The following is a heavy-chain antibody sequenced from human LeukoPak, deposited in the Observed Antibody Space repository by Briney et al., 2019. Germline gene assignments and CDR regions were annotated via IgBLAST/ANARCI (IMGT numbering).Heavy chain of an antibody. CDR1: GYSFNTNW. CDR3: ARRSSIAARLFDY. V-gene: IGHV5-51*01. J-gene: IGHJ4*02. CDR2: ISPDDSDT. Sequence: GESLKISCKASGYSFNTNWIGWVRQMPGKGLEWMGIISPDDSDTRYSPSFQGQVTISADKSISTAYLQWSSLKASDTAMYYCARRSSIAARLFDYWGQGTLVTVSS. D-gene: IGHD6-6*01.